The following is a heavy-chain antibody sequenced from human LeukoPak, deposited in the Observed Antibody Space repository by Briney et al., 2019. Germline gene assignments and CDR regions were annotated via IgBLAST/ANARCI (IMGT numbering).Heavy chain of an antibody. CDR2: IYYSGST. CDR1: GGSISSYY. D-gene: IGHD3-22*01. V-gene: IGHV4-59*01. CDR3: ARDLGYDSSGYYL. J-gene: IGHJ4*02. Sequence: SETLSLTCTVSGGSISSYYWSWLWQPLGKGLEWIGYIYYSGSTNYNHSLKSRVTISVDTSKNQFSLKLSSVTAAATAVHYCARDLGYDSSGYYLWGQGTLVTVSS.